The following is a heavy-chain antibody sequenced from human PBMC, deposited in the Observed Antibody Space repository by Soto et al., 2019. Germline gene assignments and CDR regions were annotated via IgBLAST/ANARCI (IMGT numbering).Heavy chain of an antibody. D-gene: IGHD3-10*01. V-gene: IGHV3-23*01. Sequence: GGSLRLSCAASGFTFSSYAMSWVRQAPGKGLEWVSAISGSGGSTYYADSVKGRFTISRDNSKNTLSLKMNSLRAEDTAVYYCAKDTYYYGSGSYYVRGLPYYYGMDVWGQGTTVTVSS. J-gene: IGHJ6*02. CDR1: GFTFSSYA. CDR2: ISGSGGST. CDR3: AKDTYYYGSGSYYVRGLPYYYGMDV.